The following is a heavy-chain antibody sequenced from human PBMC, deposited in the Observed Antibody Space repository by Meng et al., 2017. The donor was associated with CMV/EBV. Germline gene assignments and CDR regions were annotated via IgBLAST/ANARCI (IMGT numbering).Heavy chain of an antibody. CDR3: ARDGGWGGHYFDY. Sequence: GESLKISCAASGFTFSNSDMNWVRQAPGKGLEWVSGVSWNGSRTHYADSVKGRFIISRDKSRNLLYQQMNSLRPEDMAVYYCARDGGWGGHYFDYWGQGTLVTVSS. CDR2: VSWNGSRT. D-gene: IGHD7-27*01. J-gene: IGHJ4*02. V-gene: IGHV3-19*01. CDR1: GFTFSNSD.